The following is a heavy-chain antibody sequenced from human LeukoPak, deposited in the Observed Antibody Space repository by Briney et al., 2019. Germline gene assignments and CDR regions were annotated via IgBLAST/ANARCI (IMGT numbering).Heavy chain of an antibody. V-gene: IGHV3-13*01. CDR2: IGTTGDT. J-gene: IGHJ4*02. D-gene: IGHD3-22*01. CDR1: GFTFSSSD. Sequence: PGGSLRLSCAASGFTFSSSDMHWVRQATGKGLEWVSAIGTTGDTYYPGSVKGRFTISRDNSKNTLYLQMNSLRAEDTAVYYCAKSDSSGFYFDYWGQGTLVTVSS. CDR3: AKSDSSGFYFDY.